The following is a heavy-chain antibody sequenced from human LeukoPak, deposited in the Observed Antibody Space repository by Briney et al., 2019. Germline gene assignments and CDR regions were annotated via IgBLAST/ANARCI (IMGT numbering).Heavy chain of an antibody. V-gene: IGHV1-8*03. Sequence: ASVKVSCKASGYTFTSYDINWVRQATGQGLEWMGWMNPNSGNTGYAQKFQGRVTITRNTSTSTAYMELSSLRSEDTAVYYCARGQNVYYYDSSGYYRWGQGTLVTVSS. D-gene: IGHD3-22*01. CDR3: ARGQNVYYYDSSGYYR. CDR2: MNPNSGNT. J-gene: IGHJ4*02. CDR1: GYTFTSYD.